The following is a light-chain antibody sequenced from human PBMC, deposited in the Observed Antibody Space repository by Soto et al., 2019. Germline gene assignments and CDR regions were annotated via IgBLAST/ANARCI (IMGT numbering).Light chain of an antibody. V-gene: IGKV1-12*02. CDR1: QHISSW. CDR3: QQANTFPFT. Sequence: DIPMTQSPSSVAASVGDRVTFTCRASQHISSWLAWYQQKPGKAPKLLIAAASILQSGVPSRFSGSGHGTYFTPTSSSLQPEDFATYFCQQANTFPFTFGPGTRLEIK. J-gene: IGKJ3*01. CDR2: AAS.